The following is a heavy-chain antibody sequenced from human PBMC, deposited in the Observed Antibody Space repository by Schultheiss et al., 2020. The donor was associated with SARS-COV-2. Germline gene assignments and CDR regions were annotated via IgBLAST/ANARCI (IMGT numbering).Heavy chain of an antibody. Sequence: ASVKVSCKASGYTFTSSAVQWVRQARGQGLEWMGWINPYNDNTHYAQKFQGRVTITADKSTSTAYMELSSLRSEDTAVYYCASQKSSNLVPAAISVYYGMDVWGQGTTVTVSS. J-gene: IGHJ6*02. CDR1: GYTFTSSA. D-gene: IGHD2-2*02. CDR2: INPYNDNT. CDR3: ASQKSSNLVPAAISVYYGMDV. V-gene: IGHV1-3*01.